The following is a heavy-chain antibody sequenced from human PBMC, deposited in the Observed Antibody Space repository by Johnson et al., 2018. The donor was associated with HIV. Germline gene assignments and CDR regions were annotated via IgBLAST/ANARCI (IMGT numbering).Heavy chain of an antibody. J-gene: IGHJ3*02. Sequence: VQLVESGGGLVQPGGSLRLSCAASGFTVSSNYMSWVRQAPGKGLEWVPVIYSGGSTYYADSVKGRFTISRDNSKNTLYLQMNSLRAEDTAGYYCARSGYGSGSTHDAFDIWGQGTMVTVSS. V-gene: IGHV3-66*01. D-gene: IGHD3-10*01. CDR2: IYSGGST. CDR3: ARSGYGSGSTHDAFDI. CDR1: GFTVSSNY.